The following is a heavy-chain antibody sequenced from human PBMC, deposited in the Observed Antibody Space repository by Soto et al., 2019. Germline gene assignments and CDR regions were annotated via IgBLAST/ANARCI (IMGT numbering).Heavy chain of an antibody. CDR3: ARDLFISTSDLLAAAGPGGMDV. D-gene: IGHD6-13*01. CDR1: GYTFTGYH. Sequence: QVQLVQSGAEVKKPGASVKVSCKASGYTFTGYHMHWVRQAPGQGLEWMGWINPNSGGTNYAQKFQGRVTMTRDTSISTAYMEVSRLRSDDTAVYYCARDLFISTSDLLAAAGPGGMDVWGQGTTVTVSS. J-gene: IGHJ6*02. V-gene: IGHV1-2*02. CDR2: INPNSGGT.